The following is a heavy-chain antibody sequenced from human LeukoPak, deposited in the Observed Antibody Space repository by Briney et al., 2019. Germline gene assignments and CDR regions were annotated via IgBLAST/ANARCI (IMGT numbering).Heavy chain of an antibody. Sequence: GGSLRLSCAASGFTFSSYSMNWVRQAPGKGLEWVSSISSSSSYIYYADSVKGRFTISRDNAKNSLYLQMNSLRAEDTAVYYCASDGIEGDYYYMDVWGRGTTVTVSS. V-gene: IGHV3-21*04. CDR2: ISSSSSYI. D-gene: IGHD1-14*01. CDR1: GFTFSSYS. CDR3: ASDGIEGDYYYMDV. J-gene: IGHJ6*03.